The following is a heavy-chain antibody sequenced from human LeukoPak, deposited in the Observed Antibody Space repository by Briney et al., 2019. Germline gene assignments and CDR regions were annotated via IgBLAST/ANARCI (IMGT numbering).Heavy chain of an antibody. CDR2: ISYDGSNK. V-gene: IGHV3-30*18. D-gene: IGHD2-2*01. Sequence: GGSLRLSCAASGFTFSSYGMDWVRQAPGKGLEWVAVISYDGSNKYYADSVKGRFTISRDNSKNTLYLQMNSLRAEDTAVYYCAKDKWYCSSTSCPYYYYGMDVWGQGTTVTVSS. CDR1: GFTFSSYG. J-gene: IGHJ6*02. CDR3: AKDKWYCSSTSCPYYYYGMDV.